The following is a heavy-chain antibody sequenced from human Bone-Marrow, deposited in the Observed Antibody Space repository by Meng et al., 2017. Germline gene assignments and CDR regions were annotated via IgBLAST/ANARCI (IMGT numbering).Heavy chain of an antibody. CDR3: TLNRLEYYYGMDV. CDR2: INPNSGGT. J-gene: IGHJ6*02. Sequence: ASVKVSCKASGYTFTGYYMHWVRQAPGQGLEWMGWINPNSGGTNYAQKFQGRVTMTTDTSTSTAYMELRSLRSDDTAVYYCTLNRLEYYYGMDVWGQGTTVTVSS. D-gene: IGHD1-14*01. V-gene: IGHV1-2*02. CDR1: GYTFTGYY.